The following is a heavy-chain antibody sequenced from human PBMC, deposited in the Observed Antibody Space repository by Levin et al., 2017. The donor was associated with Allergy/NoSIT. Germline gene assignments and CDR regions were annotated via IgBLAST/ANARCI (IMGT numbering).Heavy chain of an antibody. J-gene: IGHJ4*02. CDR1: GFTFSNYW. CDR2: IKSDGSST. V-gene: IGHV3-74*01. D-gene: IGHD3-10*01. Sequence: GGSLRLSCAASGFTFSNYWMYWVRQAPGKGLVWVSRIKSDGSSTTYADSVKGRFTISRDNAKNTLYLQMNSLRAEDTAVYYCARGGTYGSLGYWGQGTLVTVSS. CDR3: ARGGTYGSLGY.